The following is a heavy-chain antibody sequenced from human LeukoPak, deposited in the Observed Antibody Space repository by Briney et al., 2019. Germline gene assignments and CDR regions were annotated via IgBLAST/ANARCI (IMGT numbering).Heavy chain of an antibody. Sequence: GASVKVSCKASGGTFSSDAISWVRQAPGQGLEWMGRIIAIFGTANYAQKFQGRVTITTDESTSTAYMELSSLRSEDTAVYYCARSYVWGSYRLDYWGQGTLVTVSS. CDR3: ARSYVWGSYRLDY. D-gene: IGHD3-16*02. CDR2: IIAIFGTA. J-gene: IGHJ4*02. CDR1: GGTFSSDA. V-gene: IGHV1-69*05.